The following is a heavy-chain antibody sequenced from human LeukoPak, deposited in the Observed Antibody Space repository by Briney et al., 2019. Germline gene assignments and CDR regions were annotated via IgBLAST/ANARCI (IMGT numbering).Heavy chain of an antibody. Sequence: GESLKISCKGSGYSFTSYWISWVRQMPGKGLEWMGRIDPSDSYSNYSPSFQGHVTISVDKSISTAYLHWSSLKASDTAMYYCARLYYYDSSGYYSPYWYFGLWGRGTLVTVSS. V-gene: IGHV5-10-1*01. D-gene: IGHD3-22*01. J-gene: IGHJ2*01. CDR3: ARLYYYDSSGYYSPYWYFGL. CDR1: GYSFTSYW. CDR2: IDPSDSYS.